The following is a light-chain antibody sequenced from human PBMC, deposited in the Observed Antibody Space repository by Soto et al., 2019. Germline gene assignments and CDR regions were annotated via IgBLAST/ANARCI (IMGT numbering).Light chain of an antibody. CDR3: QQYNAYSS. V-gene: IGKV3-15*01. CDR1: QSVSSN. CDR2: GAS. J-gene: IGKJ2*03. Sequence: EIVMTQFPATLSVSPGERATLSCGASQSVSSNSAWYQQKPGQAPRLLIYGASTRATGIPARFSGSGSGTEFTLTISSPHSEDFPTYYCQQYNAYSSFGQGTKVDIK.